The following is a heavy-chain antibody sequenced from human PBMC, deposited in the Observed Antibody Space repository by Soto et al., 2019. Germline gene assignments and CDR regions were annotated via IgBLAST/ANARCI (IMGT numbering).Heavy chain of an antibody. V-gene: IGHV4-30-2*01. Sequence: QLQLQESGSGLVKPSQTLSLTCAVSGGSISSGGYSWSWIRQPPGKGLEWTGYIYHSGSTYYNPALKRRVTISVDRSKSKFSLKLSSVTAADTAVYDCARVPDYWGQGTLVTLSS. CDR2: IYHSGST. CDR1: GGSISSGGYS. J-gene: IGHJ4*02. CDR3: ARVPDY.